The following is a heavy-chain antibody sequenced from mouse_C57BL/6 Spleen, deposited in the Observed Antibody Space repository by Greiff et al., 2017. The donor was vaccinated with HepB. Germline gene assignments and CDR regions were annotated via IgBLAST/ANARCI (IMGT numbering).Heavy chain of an antibody. CDR3: ARPTGHWYFDV. J-gene: IGHJ1*03. V-gene: IGHV4-1*01. Sequence: EASGIDFSRYWMSWVRRAPGKGLEWIGEINQDSSTINYAPSLKDKFIISRDNAKNTLYLQMSKVRSEDTALYYCARPTGHWYFDVWGTGTTVTVSS. CDR1: GIDFSRYW. CDR2: INQDSSTI. D-gene: IGHD4-1*01.